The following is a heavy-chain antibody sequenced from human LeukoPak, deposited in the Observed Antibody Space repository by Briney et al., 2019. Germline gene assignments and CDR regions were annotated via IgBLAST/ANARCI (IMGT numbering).Heavy chain of an antibody. D-gene: IGHD2-2*01. CDR1: GGSFSGYY. J-gene: IGHJ6*03. Sequence: SETLSLTCAVYGGSFSGYYWSWIRQPPGKGLEWIGELNHSGSTNENPSLKSRVTISVDTSKNQFSLKLSSVTAADTAVYYCARGRGVVPAWNYYYMDVWGKGTTVTVSS. CDR2: LNHSGST. CDR3: ARGRGVVPAWNYYYMDV. V-gene: IGHV4-34*01.